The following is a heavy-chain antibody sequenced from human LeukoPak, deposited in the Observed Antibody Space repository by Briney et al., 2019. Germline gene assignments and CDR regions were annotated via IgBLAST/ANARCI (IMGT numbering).Heavy chain of an antibody. CDR3: GRDFGLFGPKRSFDI. CDR2: IGGSGSIT. CDR1: GFTFSDYY. D-gene: IGHD3/OR15-3a*01. Sequence: GGSLRLSCAASGFTFSDYYMGWIRQAPGKGLEWVSYIGGSGSITFYADSVKGRFTISRDNAKNSVYLQMNSLRAEDTAVYYCGRDFGLFGPKRSFDIWGQGTMVTVSS. J-gene: IGHJ3*02. V-gene: IGHV3-11*01.